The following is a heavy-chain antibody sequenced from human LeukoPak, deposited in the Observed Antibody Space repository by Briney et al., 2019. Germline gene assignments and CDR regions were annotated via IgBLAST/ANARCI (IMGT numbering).Heavy chain of an antibody. CDR3: ARGRLRDFGVVIAPYYYYYYMDV. Sequence: PSETLSLTCAVYSGSFSGYYWSWIRQPPGKGLEWIGEINHSGSTNYNPSLKSRVTISVDTSKNQFSLELSSVTAADTAVYYCARGRLRDFGVVIAPYYYYYYMDVWGKGTTVAVSS. J-gene: IGHJ6*03. CDR1: SGSFSGYY. CDR2: INHSGST. D-gene: IGHD3-3*01. V-gene: IGHV4-34*01.